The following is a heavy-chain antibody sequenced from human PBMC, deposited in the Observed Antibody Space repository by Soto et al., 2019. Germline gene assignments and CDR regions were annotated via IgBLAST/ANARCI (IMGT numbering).Heavy chain of an antibody. J-gene: IGHJ3*02. CDR2: IYYSGST. V-gene: IGHV4-59*01. Sequence: SETLSLTCTVSGGSISSYYWSWIRQPPGKGLEWIGYIYYSGSTNYNPSLKSRVTISVDTSKNQFSLKLSSVTAADTAVYYCARDYYDSSGYYLLHDAFDIWGQATMVTVS. CDR3: ARDYYDSSGYYLLHDAFDI. CDR1: GGSISSYY. D-gene: IGHD3-22*01.